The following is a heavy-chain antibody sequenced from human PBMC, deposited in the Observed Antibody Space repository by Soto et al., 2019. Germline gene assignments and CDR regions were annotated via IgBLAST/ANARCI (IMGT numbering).Heavy chain of an antibody. Sequence: ASVKVSYKSSGCSFISYAIHWVRQAPGERLEWMGWINVATGNTKYSQHFQGRVTITRDTSASTAYMELNGLTSDDTAISSWARGHDDWSAYSFDLWGQGTLVTVSS. CDR3: ARGHDDWSAYSFDL. J-gene: IGHJ4*02. V-gene: IGHV1-3*01. D-gene: IGHD3-3*01. CDR2: INVATGNT. CDR1: GCSFISYA.